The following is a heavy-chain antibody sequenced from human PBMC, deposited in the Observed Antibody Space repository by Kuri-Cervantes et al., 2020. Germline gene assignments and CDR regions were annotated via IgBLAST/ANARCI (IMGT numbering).Heavy chain of an antibody. Sequence: SCAVSGGPISCGGYSWSWIRQPPGKGLEWIGYIYHSGSTYYNPSLKSRVTISVDRSKNQFSLKLSSVTAADTAVYYCARALGYCSGGSCYWFDPWGQGTLVTVSS. J-gene: IGHJ5*02. CDR2: IYHSGST. V-gene: IGHV4-30-2*01. D-gene: IGHD2-15*01. CDR1: GGPISCGGYS. CDR3: ARALGYCSGGSCYWFDP.